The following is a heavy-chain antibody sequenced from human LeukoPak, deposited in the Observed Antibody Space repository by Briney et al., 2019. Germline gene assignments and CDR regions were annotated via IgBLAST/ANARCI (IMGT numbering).Heavy chain of an antibody. Sequence: PGGCLRLSCAASGFSFSNYWVSWVRQAPGKGLEWVANIKQDGRERNYVDSVKGRFTISRDNAKNSLYLQMNSLRVEDTAVYFCARDDNSGYLTFDHWGQGTLVTVPS. V-gene: IGHV3-7*01. J-gene: IGHJ4*02. CDR2: IKQDGRER. CDR3: ARDDNSGYLTFDH. D-gene: IGHD3-22*01. CDR1: GFSFSNYW.